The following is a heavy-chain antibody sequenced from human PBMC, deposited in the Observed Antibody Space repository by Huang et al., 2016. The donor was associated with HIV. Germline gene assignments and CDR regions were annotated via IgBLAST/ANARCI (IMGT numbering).Heavy chain of an antibody. D-gene: IGHD6-13*01. V-gene: IGHV4-59*11. CDR2: IYYSGST. Sequence: QVQLQESGPGLVKPSETLSLTCTVSGGSISSHYWRWIRQPPGKGLEWIGSIYYSGSTNYNPSLKSRVTISEDTSKNQFSLKLSSVTAADTAVYYCARVSSSWYPYYYYYYMDVWGKGTTVTVSS. J-gene: IGHJ6*03. CDR1: GGSISSHY. CDR3: ARVSSSWYPYYYYYYMDV.